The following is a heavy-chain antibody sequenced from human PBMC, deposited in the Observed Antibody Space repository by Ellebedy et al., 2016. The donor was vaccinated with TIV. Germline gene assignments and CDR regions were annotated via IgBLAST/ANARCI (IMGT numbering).Heavy chain of an antibody. J-gene: IGHJ4*02. V-gene: IGHV4-39*07. Sequence: MPSETLSLTCTVSGDSMSSRNLYWGWVRQAPGEGLQWIGSIYSTWNKYYIPSLESRVSMSIDTSKNQFSLKLTSVTAADTAVYYCAADRSISWYFFWGQGTLVTVSS. D-gene: IGHD6-13*01. CDR3: AADRSISWYFF. CDR2: IYSTWNK. CDR1: GDSMSSRNLY.